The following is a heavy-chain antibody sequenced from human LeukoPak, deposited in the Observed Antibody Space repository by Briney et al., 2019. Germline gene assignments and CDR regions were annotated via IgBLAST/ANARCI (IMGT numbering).Heavy chain of an antibody. CDR2: IIPIFGTA. Sequence: ASVKVSCKASGGTFSSYAISWVRQAPGQGLEWMGGIIPIFGTANYAQKFQGRVTITADESTSTAYMELSRLRSDDTAVYYCARDTYSSGWYDPLPNYYYYYMDVWGKGTTVTISS. CDR1: GGTFSSYA. D-gene: IGHD6-19*01. CDR3: ARDTYSSGWYDPLPNYYYYYMDV. J-gene: IGHJ6*03. V-gene: IGHV1-69*01.